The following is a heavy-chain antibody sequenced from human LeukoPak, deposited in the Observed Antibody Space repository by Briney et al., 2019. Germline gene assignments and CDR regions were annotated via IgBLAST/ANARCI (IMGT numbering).Heavy chain of an antibody. J-gene: IGHJ4*02. CDR3: ARSPVSSLGCQDY. D-gene: IGHD4-11*01. V-gene: IGHV4-39*07. CDR1: GGSISSSSYY. CDR2: IYYSGST. Sequence: SETLSLTCTVSGGSISSSSYYWGWIRQPPGKGLEWIGSIYYSGSTYYNPSLKSRVTISVDTSKNQFSLKLSSVTAADTAVYYCARSPVSSLGCQDYWGQGTLVTVSS.